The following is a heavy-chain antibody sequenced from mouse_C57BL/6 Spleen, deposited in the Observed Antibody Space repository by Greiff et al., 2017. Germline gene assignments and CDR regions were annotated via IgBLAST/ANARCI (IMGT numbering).Heavy chain of an antibody. CDR1: GYTFTSYG. J-gene: IGHJ4*01. D-gene: IGHD2-4*01. CDR3: ARRGDYDVNYAMDY. V-gene: IGHV1-81*01. CDR2: IYPRSGNT. Sequence: VQLQQSGAELARPGASVKLSCKASGYTFTSYGISWVKQRTGQGLEWIGEIYPRSGNTYYNEKFKGKATLTADKSSSTAYMELRRLTSEDSAVYFCARRGDYDVNYAMDYWGQGTSVTVSS.